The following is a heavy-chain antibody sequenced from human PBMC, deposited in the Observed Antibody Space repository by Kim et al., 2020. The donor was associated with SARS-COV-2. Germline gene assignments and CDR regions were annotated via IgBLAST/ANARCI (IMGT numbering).Heavy chain of an antibody. J-gene: IGHJ6*02. Sequence: GGSLRLSCVASGYSFSDFAMHWVRQAPGKGLEWVALISYDESNKFYADSVKGRFTISRDNSKNTLYLQMNDLRAGDTAVYYCAKVLGQIPVRTKRYGMDGWGQGTTVTVSS. CDR3: AKVLGQIPVRTKRYGMDG. CDR1: GYSFSDFA. D-gene: IGHD2-2*01. CDR2: ISYDESNK. V-gene: IGHV3-30-3*02.